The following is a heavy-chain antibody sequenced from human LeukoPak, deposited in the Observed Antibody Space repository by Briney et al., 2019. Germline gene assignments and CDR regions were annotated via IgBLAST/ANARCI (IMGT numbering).Heavy chain of an antibody. Sequence: SETLSLTRTVSGGSISSSYWSWIRQSPGKGLEWIGYFYDTVSTKYNPSLKRRVSISTDTSKNQLSLRLNSVTAADTAVYYCARHGAFFTRGFCSSSNCYVDGLQTWGQGIMVSVSS. D-gene: IGHD2-2*01. CDR3: ARHGAFFTRGFCSSSNCYVDGLQT. CDR2: FYDTVST. J-gene: IGHJ3*01. CDR1: GGSISSSY. V-gene: IGHV4-59*08.